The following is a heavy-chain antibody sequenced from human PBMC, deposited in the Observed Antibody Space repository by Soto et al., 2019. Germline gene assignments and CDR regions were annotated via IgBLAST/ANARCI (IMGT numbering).Heavy chain of an antibody. D-gene: IGHD3-22*01. CDR1: GGSISSSSYY. CDR3: ARHWHYYDSSGRFPYYYYGMDV. CDR2: IYYSGST. J-gene: IGHJ6*02. Sequence: SETLSLTCTVSGGSISSSSYYWGWIRQPPGKGLEWIGSIYYSGSTYYNPSLKSRVTISVDTSKNQFSLKLSSVTAADTAVYYCARHWHYYDSSGRFPYYYYGMDVWGQGTTVTVSS. V-gene: IGHV4-39*01.